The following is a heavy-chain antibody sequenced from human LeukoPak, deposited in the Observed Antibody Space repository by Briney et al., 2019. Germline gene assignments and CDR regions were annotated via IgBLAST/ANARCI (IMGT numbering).Heavy chain of an antibody. D-gene: IGHD3-10*01. V-gene: IGHV3-21*01. CDR2: ISSSSSYI. CDR3: ARERAPYGSGSYYPDAFDI. Sequence: PGGSLRLSCAASGFTFSNYCMHWVRQPPGKGLEWVSSISSSSSYIYYADSVKGRFTISRDNAKNSLYLQMNSLRAEDTAVYYCARERAPYGSGSYYPDAFDIWGQGTMVTVSS. CDR1: GFTFSNYC. J-gene: IGHJ3*02.